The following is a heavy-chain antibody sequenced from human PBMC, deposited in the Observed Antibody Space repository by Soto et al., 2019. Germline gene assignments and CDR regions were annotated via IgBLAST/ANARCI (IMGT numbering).Heavy chain of an antibody. J-gene: IGHJ6*02. CDR1: GFTFSSYA. CDR3: ARVDSPGRAVAIYGMDV. V-gene: IGHV3-30-3*01. D-gene: IGHD6-19*01. CDR2: IWYDGSNK. Sequence: GGSLRLSCAASGFTFSSYAMHWVRQAPGKGLEWVAVIWYDGSNKYYADSVKGRFTISRDNSKNTLYLQMNSLRAEDTAVYYCARVDSPGRAVAIYGMDVWGQGTTVTVSS.